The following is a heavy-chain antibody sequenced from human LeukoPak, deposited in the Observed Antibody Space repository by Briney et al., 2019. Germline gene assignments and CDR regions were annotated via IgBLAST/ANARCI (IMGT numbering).Heavy chain of an antibody. Sequence: SETLSLTCAVYGGSFSGYYWSWIRQPPGKGLEWIGEINHSGSTNYNPSLKSRVTISVDTSKNQFSLKLSSVTAADTAVYYCARGYSGYRRLNDYWGQGTLVTVSS. CDR3: ARGYSGYRRLNDY. CDR2: INHSGST. D-gene: IGHD5-12*01. J-gene: IGHJ4*02. V-gene: IGHV4-34*01. CDR1: GGSFSGYY.